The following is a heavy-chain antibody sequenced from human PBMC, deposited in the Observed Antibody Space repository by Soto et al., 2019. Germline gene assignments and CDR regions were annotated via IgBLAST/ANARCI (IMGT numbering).Heavy chain of an antibody. D-gene: IGHD3-3*01. CDR3: AKSGQTPKRITIFGVVIIRWFDP. V-gene: IGHV3-23*01. CDR1: GFTFSSYA. Sequence: GGSLRLSCAASGFTFSSYAMSWVRQAPGKGLEWVSAISGSGGSTYYADSVKGRFTISRDNSKNTLYLQMNSLRAEDTAVYYCAKSGQTPKRITIFGVVIIRWFDPWGQGTLVTVSS. J-gene: IGHJ5*02. CDR2: ISGSGGST.